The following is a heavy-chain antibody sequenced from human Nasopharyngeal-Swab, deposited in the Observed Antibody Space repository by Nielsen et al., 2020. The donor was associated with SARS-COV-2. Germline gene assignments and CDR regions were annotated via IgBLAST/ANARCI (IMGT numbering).Heavy chain of an antibody. CDR3: ARDDVAARDYDYYYGMDV. Sequence: WIRQPPGKGLEWVAVIWYDGSNKYYADSVKGRFTISRDNSKNTLYLQMNSLRVEDTAVYYCARDDVAARDYDYYYGMDVWGQGTTVTVSS. V-gene: IGHV3-33*01. J-gene: IGHJ6*02. D-gene: IGHD6-6*01. CDR2: IWYDGSNK.